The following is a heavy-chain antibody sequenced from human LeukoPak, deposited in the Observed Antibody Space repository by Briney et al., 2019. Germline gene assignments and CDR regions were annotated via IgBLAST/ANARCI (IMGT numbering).Heavy chain of an antibody. CDR3: ARRAQVERRHSQFDY. V-gene: IGHV1-2*02. CDR1: GYTFTDYY. J-gene: IGHJ4*02. D-gene: IGHD1-1*01. Sequence: GASVKVSCKASGYTFTDYYMHWVRQAPGQGLEWMGWINPNSGATNYAQKFQGRVTMTRDMSTSTVYMELSSLRSEDTAVFYCARRAQVERRHSQFDYWGQGTLVTVSS. CDR2: INPNSGAT.